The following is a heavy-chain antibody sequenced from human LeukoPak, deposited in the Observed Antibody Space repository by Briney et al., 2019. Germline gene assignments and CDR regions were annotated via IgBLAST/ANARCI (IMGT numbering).Heavy chain of an antibody. CDR3: ARAPGGYGSGSRGAFDI. V-gene: IGHV4-59*01. CDR1: GGSIRSYY. D-gene: IGHD3-10*01. Sequence: SETLSLTCTVSGGSIRSYYWNWIRQPPGKGLEWIGYIYYSGSTNYNPSLNSRVTISLDTSKTQFSLKLTSMTAADTAVYYCARAPGGYGSGSRGAFDIWSQGTMVTVSS. CDR2: IYYSGST. J-gene: IGHJ3*02.